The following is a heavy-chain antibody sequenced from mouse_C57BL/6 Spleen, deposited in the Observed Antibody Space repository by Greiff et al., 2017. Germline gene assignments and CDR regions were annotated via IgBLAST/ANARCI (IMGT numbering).Heavy chain of an antibody. Sequence: QVQLQQSGPELVKPGASVKISCKASGYAFSSSWMNWVKQRPGKGLEWIGRIYPGDGDTNYNGKFKGKATLTADKSSSTAYMQLSSLTSEDSAVYFCARAYGSSYWYFEVWGTGTTVTVSS. D-gene: IGHD1-1*01. V-gene: IGHV1-82*01. CDR3: ARAYGSSYWYFEV. J-gene: IGHJ1*03. CDR2: IYPGDGDT. CDR1: GYAFSSSW.